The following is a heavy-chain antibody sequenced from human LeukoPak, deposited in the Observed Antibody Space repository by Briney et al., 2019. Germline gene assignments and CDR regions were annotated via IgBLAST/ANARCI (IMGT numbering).Heavy chain of an antibody. V-gene: IGHV1-2*02. CDR2: INPNSGGT. J-gene: IGHJ6*03. Sequence: ASVKVSCKASGYTFTSYYMHWVRQAPGQGLEWMGWINPNSGGTNYAQKFQGRVTMTRDTSISTAYMELSRLRSDDTAVYYCARDLGLVVTEGYYYYMDVWGKGTTVTVSS. CDR1: GYTFTSYY. CDR3: ARDLGLVVTEGYYYYMDV. D-gene: IGHD3-16*01.